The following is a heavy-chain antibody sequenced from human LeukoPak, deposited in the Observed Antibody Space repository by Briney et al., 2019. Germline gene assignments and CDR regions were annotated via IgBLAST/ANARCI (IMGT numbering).Heavy chain of an antibody. V-gene: IGHV3-11*04. CDR3: ARDLHYYDSSGQGFDY. CDR1: GFTFSDYY. CDR2: ISSSGSTI. D-gene: IGHD3-22*01. Sequence: GGSLRLSCAASGFTFSDYYMSWIRQAPGKGLEWVSYISSSGSTIYYADSVKGRFTISRDNAKNSLYLQMNSLRAEDTAVYYCARDLHYYDSSGQGFDYWGQGTLVTVSS. J-gene: IGHJ4*02.